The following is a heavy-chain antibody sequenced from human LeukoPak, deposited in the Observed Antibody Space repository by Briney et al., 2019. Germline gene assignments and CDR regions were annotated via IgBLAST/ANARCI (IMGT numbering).Heavy chain of an antibody. V-gene: IGHV5-51*01. CDR3: ARLAPDYADYWFDP. D-gene: IGHD4-17*01. CDR2: IYPLESIT. Sequence: GESLKISCQTSGYDFSTKWIGWVRQMPGKGLEWMGIIYPLESITKYSPAFQGHVTLTADTSINTAFLQWTSLKASDTVIYYCARLAPDYADYWFDPWGQGTLVTVSS. J-gene: IGHJ5*02. CDR1: GYDFSTKW.